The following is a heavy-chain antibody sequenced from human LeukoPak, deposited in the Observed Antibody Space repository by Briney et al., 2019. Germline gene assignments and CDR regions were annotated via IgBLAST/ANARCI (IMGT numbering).Heavy chain of an antibody. CDR3: ARLIEGYYYGSGKFDP. Sequence: GASVKVSCKASGYTFTGYYMHWVRQAPGQGLEWMGWINPNSGGTNYAQKFQGRVTMTRDTSISTAYMELSRLRSDDTAVYYCARLIEGYYYGSGKFDPWGQGTLVTVSS. CDR1: GYTFTGYY. V-gene: IGHV1-2*02. J-gene: IGHJ5*02. D-gene: IGHD3-10*01. CDR2: INPNSGGT.